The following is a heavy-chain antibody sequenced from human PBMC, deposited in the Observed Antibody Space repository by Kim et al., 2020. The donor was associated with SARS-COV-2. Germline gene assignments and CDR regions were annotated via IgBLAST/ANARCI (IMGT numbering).Heavy chain of an antibody. CDR2: INSGGSST. CDR1: GFTFSSYA. Sequence: GGSLRLSCAASGFTFSSYAMSWVRQAPGKGLEWVSVINSGGSSTYYADSVKGRFTISRDNSKNTLYLQMNSLRAEDTAVYYCANGPYGSGTYYSDYWGQG. CDR3: ANGPYGSGTYYSDY. D-gene: IGHD3-10*01. J-gene: IGHJ4*02. V-gene: IGHV3-23*03.